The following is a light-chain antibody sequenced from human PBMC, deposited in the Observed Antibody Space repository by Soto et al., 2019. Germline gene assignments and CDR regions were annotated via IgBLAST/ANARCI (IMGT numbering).Light chain of an antibody. CDR2: AAS. CDR3: QQYVTAPFT. V-gene: IGKV3-20*01. CDR1: QSVESDY. Sequence: EIVLTQSPGTLSLSPGERATLSCRASQSVESDYLAWFRQKPDQAPRLLIYAASIRATGIPDRFSGSGSGTDFTLTISRLEPEDFAEYFCQQYVTAPFTFGQGTKLEIK. J-gene: IGKJ2*01.